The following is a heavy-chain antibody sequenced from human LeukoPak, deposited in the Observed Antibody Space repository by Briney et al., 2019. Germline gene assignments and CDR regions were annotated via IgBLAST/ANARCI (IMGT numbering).Heavy chain of an antibody. Sequence: QPGRSLRLSCAASGFTFSSYGMHWVRQAPGKGLEWVAVISYDGSNKYYADSVKGRFTISRDNSKNTLYLQMNSLRAEDTAVYYCAKDFRYNWNGAYYGMDVWGQGTTVTVSS. CDR2: ISYDGSNK. CDR3: AKDFRYNWNGAYYGMDV. CDR1: GFTFSSYG. J-gene: IGHJ6*02. V-gene: IGHV3-30*18. D-gene: IGHD1-1*01.